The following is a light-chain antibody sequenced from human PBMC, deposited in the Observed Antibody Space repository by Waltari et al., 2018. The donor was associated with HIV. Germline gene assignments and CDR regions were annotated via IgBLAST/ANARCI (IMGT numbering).Light chain of an antibody. Sequence: DIQLTQSPSFLSASVGDRVTISCRASQGISNYLAWYQQKPGKAPKLLIYGASTLQSGVSSRFSGSGSGTEFTLTISSLQPDDFATYYCQQYSNNPWTFGQGTKVEIK. CDR3: QQYSNNPWT. CDR1: QGISNY. CDR2: GAS. J-gene: IGKJ1*01. V-gene: IGKV1-9*01.